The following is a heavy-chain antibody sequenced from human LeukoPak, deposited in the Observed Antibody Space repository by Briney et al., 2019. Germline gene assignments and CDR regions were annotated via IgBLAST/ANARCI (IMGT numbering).Heavy chain of an antibody. CDR1: GGSISSSSYY. D-gene: IGHD3-10*01. CDR3: ARVSSPGIYYGSVVDAFDI. Sequence: SETLSLTCTVSGGSISSSSYYWSWIRQPAGKGLEWIGRIYTSGSTNYNPSLKSRVTMSVDTSKNQFSLKLSSVTAADTAVYYCARVSSPGIYYGSVVDAFDIWGQGTMVTVSS. J-gene: IGHJ3*02. V-gene: IGHV4-61*02. CDR2: IYTSGST.